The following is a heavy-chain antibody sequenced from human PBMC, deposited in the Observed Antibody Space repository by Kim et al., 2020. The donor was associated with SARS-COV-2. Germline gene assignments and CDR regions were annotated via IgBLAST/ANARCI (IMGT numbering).Heavy chain of an antibody. CDR2: ST. Sequence: STNYNPSLKSRVTISVDTSKNQFSLKLTSVTAADTAVYYCARGRDSGRDYWGQGTLVTVSS. CDR3: ARGRDSGRDY. J-gene: IGHJ4*02. D-gene: IGHD4-17*01. V-gene: IGHV4-59*09.